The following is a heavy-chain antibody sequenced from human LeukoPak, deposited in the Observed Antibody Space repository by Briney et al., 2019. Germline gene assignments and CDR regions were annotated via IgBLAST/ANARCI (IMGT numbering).Heavy chain of an antibody. V-gene: IGHV4-59*01. CDR1: GGSISSYY. D-gene: IGHD4-17*01. CDR2: IYYSGST. J-gene: IGHJ4*02. CDR3: ARANYDYGDDY. Sequence: PSETLSLTCTVSGGSISSYYWSWIRQPPGKGLEWIGYIYYSGSTNYNPSLKSRVTISVDTSKNQFSLKLSSVTAADTAVYYCARANYDYGDDYWGQGTLVTVSS.